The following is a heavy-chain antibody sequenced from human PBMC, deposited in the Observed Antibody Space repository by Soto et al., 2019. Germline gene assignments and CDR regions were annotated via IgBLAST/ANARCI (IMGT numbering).Heavy chain of an antibody. J-gene: IGHJ6*04. CDR2: ISYDGSRT. D-gene: IGHD2-21*01. CDR3: ASSVAVAFACLCGLDV. V-gene: IGHV3-30*03. Sequence: QVQLVESGGGVVQPGRSLRLSCAASGFTFSIFGMHWVRQAPGKGLEWVAVISYDGSRTYYRDSVKGRFTISRDSSKNKLYLQMSGLRAEDTAVYYCASSVAVAFACLCGLDVWGEGTTVTVSS. CDR1: GFTFSIFG.